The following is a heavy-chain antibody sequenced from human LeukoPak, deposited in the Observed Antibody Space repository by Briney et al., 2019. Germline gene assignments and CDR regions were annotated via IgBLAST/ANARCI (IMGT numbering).Heavy chain of an antibody. Sequence: EESLKISCKGSGYSFTSYWIGWVRQMPGKGLEWMGIIYPGDSDTRYSPSFQGQVTISADKSISTAYLQWSSLKASDTAMYYCARHFRVLRFLEWLPYYYYGMDVWGQGTTVTVSS. CDR3: ARHFRVLRFLEWLPYYYYGMDV. V-gene: IGHV5-51*01. D-gene: IGHD3-3*01. CDR2: IYPGDSDT. J-gene: IGHJ6*02. CDR1: GYSFTSYW.